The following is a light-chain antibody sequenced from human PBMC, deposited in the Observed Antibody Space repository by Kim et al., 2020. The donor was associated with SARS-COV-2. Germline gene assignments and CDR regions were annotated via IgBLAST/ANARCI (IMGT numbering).Light chain of an antibody. Sequence: GSPWERATLSCRASESVRRNVAWYQQKPGQAPRLLIYGGSTRATNIPAKCSGSGSGTEFTLTINSLQSDDSAVYYCQQYSNWPPYSFGQGTKLEI. V-gene: IGKV3-15*01. J-gene: IGKJ2*03. CDR1: ESVRRN. CDR2: GGS. CDR3: QQYSNWPPYS.